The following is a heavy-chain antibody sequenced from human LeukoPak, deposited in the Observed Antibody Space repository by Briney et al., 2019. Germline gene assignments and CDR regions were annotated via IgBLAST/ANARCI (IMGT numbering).Heavy chain of an antibody. CDR3: ARDLENWFDP. D-gene: IGHD3-3*01. CDR1: GGSISSSSYY. CDR2: IYYSGST. J-gene: IGHJ5*02. V-gene: IGHV4-31*03. Sequence: SETLSLTCTVSGGSISSSSYYWGWIRQPPGKGLEWIGYIYYSGSTYYNPSLKSRVTISVDTSKNQFSLKLSSVTAADTAVYYCARDLENWFDPWGQGTLVTVSS.